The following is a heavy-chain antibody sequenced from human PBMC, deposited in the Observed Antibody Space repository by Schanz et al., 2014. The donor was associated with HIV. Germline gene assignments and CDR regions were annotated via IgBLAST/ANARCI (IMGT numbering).Heavy chain of an antibody. J-gene: IGHJ4*02. D-gene: IGHD2-15*01. V-gene: IGHV1-18*01. CDR2: ISTYNGNT. CDR1: GYTFTSYG. CDR3: ARVNKDIGGYYFDY. Sequence: QVQLVLSGAEVKRPGASVKVSCKASGYTFTSYGITWVRQAPGQGLERMGWISTYNGNTIYAQKFQGRVTMTTDTSTSTAYMELRSLRSDDTAVYYCARVNKDIGGYYFDYWGQGTLVTVSS.